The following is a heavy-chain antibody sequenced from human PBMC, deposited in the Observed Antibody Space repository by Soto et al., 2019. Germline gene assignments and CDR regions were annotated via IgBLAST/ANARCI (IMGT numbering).Heavy chain of an antibody. CDR1: GGSFSDYY. D-gene: IGHD3-3*01. V-gene: IGHV4-34*01. Sequence: QVQLQQWGAGLLKPSETLSLTCPVNGGSFSDYYWTWIRQPPGKGLEWIGEVNHGGSTHYNPSLKSRVSISVDTSKKQFSLTLTFGTAADTAVYYCAREWWSGSLIGGSLGGEGTLVTVSS. CDR2: VNHGGST. CDR3: AREWWSGSLIGGSL. J-gene: IGHJ4*02.